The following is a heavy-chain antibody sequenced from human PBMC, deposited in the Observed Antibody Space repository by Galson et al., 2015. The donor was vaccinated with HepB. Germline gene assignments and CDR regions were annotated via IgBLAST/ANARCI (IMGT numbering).Heavy chain of an antibody. J-gene: IGHJ6*02. CDR2: INHSGST. CDR3: ARGDYDILTDYYYGMDV. D-gene: IGHD3-9*01. CDR1: GGSFSGYY. Sequence: SETLSLTCAVYGGSFSGYYWSWIRQPPGKGLEWIGEINHSGSTNYNPSLKSRVTISVDTSKNQFSLKLSSVAAADTAVYYCARGDYDILTDYYYGMDVWGQGTTVTVSS. V-gene: IGHV4-34*01.